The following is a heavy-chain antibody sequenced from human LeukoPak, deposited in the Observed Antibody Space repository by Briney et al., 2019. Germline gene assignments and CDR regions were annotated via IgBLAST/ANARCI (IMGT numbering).Heavy chain of an antibody. V-gene: IGHV3-48*01. CDR1: GFTFSSYS. J-gene: IGHJ4*02. D-gene: IGHD6-19*01. CDR2: ISSSSSTI. Sequence: GGSLRLSCAASGFTFSSYSMNWVRQAPGKGLEWVSYISSSSSTIYYADSVKGRFTISGDNAKNSLYLQMNSLRAEDTAVYYCARADIAVAGPPFDYWGQGTLVTVSS. CDR3: ARADIAVAGPPFDY.